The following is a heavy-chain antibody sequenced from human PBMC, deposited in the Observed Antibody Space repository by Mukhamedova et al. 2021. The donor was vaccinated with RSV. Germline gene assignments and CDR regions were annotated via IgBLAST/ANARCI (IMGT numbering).Heavy chain of an antibody. D-gene: IGHD6-13*01. J-gene: IGHJ4*02. CDR3: AKDVAAAGFDY. V-gene: IGHV3-23*01. Sequence: TISRDNSKNTLYLQMNSLRAEDTAVYYCAKDVAAAGFDYWGQGTLVTVSS.